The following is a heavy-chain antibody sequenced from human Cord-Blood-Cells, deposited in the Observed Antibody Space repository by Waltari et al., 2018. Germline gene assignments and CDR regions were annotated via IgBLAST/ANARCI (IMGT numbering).Heavy chain of an antibody. V-gene: IGHV4-38-2*02. D-gene: IGHD3-3*01. CDR2: IYHSGST. J-gene: IGHJ4*02. CDR3: ARDRGITYYDFWSGYYQFDY. Sequence: QVQLQESGPGLVKPSETLSLTCAVSGYSISSGYYWGWIRQPPGKGLEWIGSIYHSGSTYYTPSLKSRVTISVDTSKNQFSLKLSSVTAADTAVYYCARDRGITYYDFWSGYYQFDYWGQGTLVTVSS. CDR1: GYSISSGYY.